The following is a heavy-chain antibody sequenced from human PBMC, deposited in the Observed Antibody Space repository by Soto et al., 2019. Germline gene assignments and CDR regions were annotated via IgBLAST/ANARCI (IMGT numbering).Heavy chain of an antibody. CDR3: APQQQLTNCEF. CDR1: GGTFNNYA. D-gene: IGHD6-13*01. Sequence: QVQLVQSGAEVKKPGSSVKVSCKASGGTFNNYAISWVRHAPGQVLEWMGGIVPIFNTSHFAEKFQGRLTLTADKSTSTAFMELIGLRSDDTAVYFCAPQQQLTNCEFWGQGTLVSVSS. CDR2: IVPIFNTS. V-gene: IGHV1-69*06. J-gene: IGHJ4*02.